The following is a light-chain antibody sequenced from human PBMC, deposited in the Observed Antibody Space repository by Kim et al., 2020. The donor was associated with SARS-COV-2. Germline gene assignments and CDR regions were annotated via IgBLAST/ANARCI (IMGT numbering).Light chain of an antibody. CDR3: SSYTSSSTWV. J-gene: IGLJ3*02. CDR1: SSDVGSDDR. CDR2: EVS. Sequence: GQSVTISCTGTSSDVGSDDRVSWYQQPPGTAPKVMIYEVSNRPSGVPDRFSGSKSGNTASLTISGLQAEDEADYYCSSYTSSSTWVFGGGTQLTVL. V-gene: IGLV2-18*02.